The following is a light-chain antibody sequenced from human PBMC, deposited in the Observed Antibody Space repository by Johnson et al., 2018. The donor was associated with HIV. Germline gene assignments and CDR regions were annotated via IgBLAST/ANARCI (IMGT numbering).Light chain of an antibody. CDR1: SSDMGNYA. CDR3: GTWDSSLSAGYV. CDR2: ENN. V-gene: IGLV1-51*02. Sequence: QSVLTQPPSVSAAPGQKVTISCSGSSSDMGNYAVSWYQQLPGTAPKLLIYENNKRPSGIPDRFSGSKSGTSATLGITGLLTGDEADYYCGTWDSSLSAGYVFGTGTKVTVL. J-gene: IGLJ1*01.